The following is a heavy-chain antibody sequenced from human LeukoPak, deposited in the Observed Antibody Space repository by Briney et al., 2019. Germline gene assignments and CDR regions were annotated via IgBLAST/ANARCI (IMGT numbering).Heavy chain of an antibody. J-gene: IGHJ3*02. CDR3: ARALVQPSGAFDI. V-gene: IGHV1-69*05. D-gene: IGHD1-26*01. CDR1: GGTFNSYA. CDR2: IIPIFGTT. Sequence: SVKVSCKASGGTFNSYAISWVRQAPGQGLEWMGGIIPIFGTTDYAQKFQGRVTITTDGSSSTAYMEMSSLRSDDTAVYYCARALVQPSGAFDIWGQGAMVTVSS.